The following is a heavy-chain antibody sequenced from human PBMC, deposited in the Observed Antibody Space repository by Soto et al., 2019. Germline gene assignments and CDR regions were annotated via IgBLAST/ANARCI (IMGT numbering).Heavy chain of an antibody. D-gene: IGHD3-22*01. CDR2: ISSKANSYAT. V-gene: IGHV3-73*02. CDR3: SDYYDSSGYYAPFDY. Sequence: EVQLVESGGGLVQPGGSLKLSCAASGFTFSGSAMHWVRQASGKGLEWVGRISSKANSYATAYAASVKGRFTISRDDSKNTAYLQMNSLKTEYTAVYYCSDYYDSSGYYAPFDYWGQGTLVTVS. CDR1: GFTFSGSA. J-gene: IGHJ4*02.